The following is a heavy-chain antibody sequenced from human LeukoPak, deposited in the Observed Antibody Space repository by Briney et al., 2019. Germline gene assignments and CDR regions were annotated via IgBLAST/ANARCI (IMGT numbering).Heavy chain of an antibody. J-gene: IGHJ4*02. CDR2: IIPIFGTA. CDR1: GGTFSSYA. D-gene: IGHD2-2*01. CDR3: ARGHGCSSTSCFFLVD. V-gene: IGHV1-69*05. Sequence: SVKVSCKASGGTFSSYAISWVRQAPGQGLEWMGGIIPIFGTANYAQKFQGRVTITTDESTSTAYMELSSLRSEDTAVYYCARGHGCSSTSCFFLVDWGQGTLVTVSS.